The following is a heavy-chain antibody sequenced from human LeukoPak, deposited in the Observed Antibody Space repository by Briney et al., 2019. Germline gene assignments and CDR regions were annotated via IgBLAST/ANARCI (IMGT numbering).Heavy chain of an antibody. Sequence: PGGSLRLSCVASGFTFSDYWMHWVRQAPGKGLMWVSHINLDGTLEGYADSVKGRFTVSRDNAKNTVYLEMNSLRAEDTAVYRCSTHSYGVGNDFNIWGQGTAVTVSS. V-gene: IGHV3-74*01. CDR1: GFTFSDYW. CDR2: INLDGTLE. CDR3: STHSYGVGNDFNI. J-gene: IGHJ3*02. D-gene: IGHD5-18*01.